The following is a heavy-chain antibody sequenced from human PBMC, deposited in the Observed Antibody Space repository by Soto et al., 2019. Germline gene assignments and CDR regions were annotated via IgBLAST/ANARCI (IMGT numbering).Heavy chain of an antibody. V-gene: IGHV3-30-3*01. CDR2: ISYDGSNK. J-gene: IGHJ6*02. CDR3: ARDEIRFSWAYGMDV. Sequence: QVQLVESGGGVVQPGRSLRLSCAASGFTFSSYAMHWVRQAPGKGLEWVAVISYDGSNKYYADSVKGRFTISRDNCKNSLYLQMNSLRAEDTAVYYCARDEIRFSWAYGMDVWGQGTTVTVSS. D-gene: IGHD3-3*01. CDR1: GFTFSSYA.